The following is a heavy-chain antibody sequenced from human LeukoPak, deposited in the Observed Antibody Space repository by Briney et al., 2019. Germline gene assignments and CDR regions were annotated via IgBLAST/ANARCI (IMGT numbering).Heavy chain of an antibody. Sequence: SETLSLTCTVSGGSISSGGYYWSWIRQHPGKGLEWIGYIYYSGSTNYNPSLKSRVTISVDTSKNQFSLKLSSVTAADTAVYYCARLGRRGGSSGYYPPFDAFDIWGQGTMVTVSS. D-gene: IGHD3-22*01. J-gene: IGHJ3*02. V-gene: IGHV4-61*08. CDR2: IYYSGST. CDR3: ARLGRRGGSSGYYPPFDAFDI. CDR1: GGSISSGGYY.